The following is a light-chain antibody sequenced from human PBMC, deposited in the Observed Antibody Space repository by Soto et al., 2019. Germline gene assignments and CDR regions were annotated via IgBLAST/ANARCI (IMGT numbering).Light chain of an antibody. V-gene: IGKV3-15*01. CDR2: GAS. J-gene: IGKJ4*01. Sequence: IVMSQSPATLSVSQRERATLSCRASQSVSSNLAWYQQKPGQAPRLLIYGASTRATGVPARFSGSGSGTEFTLTISSLQSEDFAVYYCQQFNDWPLTFGGGTMVDI. CDR1: QSVSSN. CDR3: QQFNDWPLT.